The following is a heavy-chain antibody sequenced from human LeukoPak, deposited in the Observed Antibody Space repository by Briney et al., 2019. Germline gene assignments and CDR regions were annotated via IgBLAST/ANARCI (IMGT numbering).Heavy chain of an antibody. J-gene: IGHJ4*02. D-gene: IGHD3-3*01. V-gene: IGHV1-18*01. CDR2: ISVYNGNT. CDR1: GYTFTSYG. Sequence: GASVKVSCKASGYTFTSYGISWVRQAPGQGLEWMGWISVYNGNTNHAQKFQGRVTMTTDTSTSTAYMELRSLRSDDTAVYYCARGGITIFGVVTPGIDYWGQGTLVTVSS. CDR3: ARGGITIFGVVTPGIDY.